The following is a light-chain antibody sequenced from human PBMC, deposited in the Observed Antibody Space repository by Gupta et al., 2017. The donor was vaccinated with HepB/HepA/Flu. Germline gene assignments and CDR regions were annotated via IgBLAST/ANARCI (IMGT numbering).Light chain of an antibody. V-gene: IGKV3-15*01. J-gene: IGKJ4*01. CDR1: QSVSGN. CDR2: GAA. Sequence: EIVITQSPPTLSLTPGERATLSCRASQSVSGNAAWYQQKPGQAPRRLIFGAATRPTGVPERCSGSGSGTDVTLTISGRQAEDFAVYYCQQYDQWPPVTFGGGTKVEI. CDR3: QQYDQWPPVT.